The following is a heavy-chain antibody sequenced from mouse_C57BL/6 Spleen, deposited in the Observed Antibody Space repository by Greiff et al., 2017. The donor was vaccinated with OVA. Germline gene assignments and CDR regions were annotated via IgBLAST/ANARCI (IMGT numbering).Heavy chain of an antibody. J-gene: IGHJ2*01. D-gene: IGHD1-1*01. CDR2: IDPSDSYT. CDR3: ARGITTVVDY. CDR1: GYTFTSYW. V-gene: IGHV1-59*01. Sequence: QVQLQQPGAELVRPGTSVKLSCKASGYTFTSYWMHWVKQRPGQGLEWIGVIDPSDSYTNYNQKFKGKATLTVDTSSSTAYMQLSSLTSEDSAVYYCARGITTVVDYWGQGTTLTVSS.